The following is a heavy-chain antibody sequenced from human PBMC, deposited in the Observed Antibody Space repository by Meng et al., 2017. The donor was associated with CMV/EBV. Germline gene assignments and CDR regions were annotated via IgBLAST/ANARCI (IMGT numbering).Heavy chain of an antibody. Sequence: SETLSLTCTVSGGSIISSSYYWGWVRQPPGQGFEWIGSLYYTGSTYYNTSLGSRVTMSVDTSRNQFSLKLSSVTAADTAVYYCARQGGASPTTGVFWGPGILVTVSS. D-gene: IGHD7-27*01. CDR2: LYYTGST. J-gene: IGHJ4*02. CDR3: ARQGGASPTTGVF. V-gene: IGHV4-39*01. CDR1: GGSIISSSYY.